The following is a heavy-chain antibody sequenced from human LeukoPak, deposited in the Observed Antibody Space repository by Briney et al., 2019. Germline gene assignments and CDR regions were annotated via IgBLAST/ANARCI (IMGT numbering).Heavy chain of an antibody. CDR2: SKYSGST. J-gene: IGHJ4*02. V-gene: IGHV4-59*13. CDR3: ARGGGRRFDF. Sequence: SETLSLTCTVSVGSICHYYWSWIPESRGRGLEWIGCSKYSGSTTYSPSLESRVTISVDTTKNQFSLKLSSVIAADTAVYYCARGGGRRFDFWGQGTLVTVSS. D-gene: IGHD1-26*01. CDR1: VGSICHYY.